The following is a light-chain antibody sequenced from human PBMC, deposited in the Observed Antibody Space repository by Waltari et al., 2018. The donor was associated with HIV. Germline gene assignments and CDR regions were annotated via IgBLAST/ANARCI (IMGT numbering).Light chain of an antibody. CDR2: AAS. CDR3: QQSHSPPYT. V-gene: IGKV1-39*01. Sequence: DIQMTQSPSSPSASVGDRVIITCRTSQDIGGYLSWYQQKPGKAPRLLIYAASSFQSGVPSRFTGRGSGTEFTLTITSLQPEDFATYYCQQSHSPPYTFGQGTKVEI. CDR1: QDIGGY. J-gene: IGKJ2*01.